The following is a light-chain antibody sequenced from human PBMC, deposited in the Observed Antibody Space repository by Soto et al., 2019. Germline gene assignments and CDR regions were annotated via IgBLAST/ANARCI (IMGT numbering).Light chain of an antibody. CDR3: QRHNYWPPKT. CDR2: GAY. Sequence: EIVVWQSPATLSVSPGERTTLSCRASQSVGNNLAWYQQKPGQAPRLLIYGAYTRATGIRARLSGSGSGKAFTLTISSLKSEDFAVSYCQRHNYWPPKTFGEGTKVDIK. J-gene: IGKJ1*01. V-gene: IGKV3-15*01. CDR1: QSVGNN.